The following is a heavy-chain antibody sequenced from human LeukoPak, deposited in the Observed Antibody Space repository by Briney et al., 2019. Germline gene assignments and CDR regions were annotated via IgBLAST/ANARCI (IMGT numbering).Heavy chain of an antibody. J-gene: IGHJ6*02. CDR3: ARERSDIVATNYGMDV. V-gene: IGHV1-18*01. Sequence: ASVKVSCKASGYTFTSYGISWVRQAPGQGLEWKGWISAYNGNTNYAQKLQGRVTMTTDTSTSTAYMELRSLRSDDTAVYYCARERSDIVATNYGMDVWGQGTTVTVSS. CDR1: GYTFTSYG. CDR2: ISAYNGNT. D-gene: IGHD5-12*01.